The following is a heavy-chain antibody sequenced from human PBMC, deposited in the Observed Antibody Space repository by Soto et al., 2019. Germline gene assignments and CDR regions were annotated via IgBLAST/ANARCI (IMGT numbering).Heavy chain of an antibody. V-gene: IGHV4-31*03. CDR1: GGSISSGGYS. CDR2: IYYGGST. CDR3: ARSVFP. J-gene: IGHJ5*02. Sequence: QVQLQESGPGLVKPSQTLSLTCTVSGGSISSGGYSWSWTRHHPGKGLEWIGYIYYGGSTYYHPSLTSRVTISVDTSKNQFSLQLSSVTAADTAVYYCARSVFPWGQGTLVTVSS.